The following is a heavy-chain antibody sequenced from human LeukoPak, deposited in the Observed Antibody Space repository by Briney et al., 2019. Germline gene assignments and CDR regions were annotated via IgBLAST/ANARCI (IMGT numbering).Heavy chain of an antibody. D-gene: IGHD3-22*01. CDR1: GGSFSGYY. V-gene: IGHV4-34*01. Sequence: SETLSLTCAVYGGSFSGYYWSWIRQPPGKGLEWIGEINHSGSTNYNPSLKSRVTISVDTSKNQFSLKLSSVTAADTAVYYCARLSVFVDYYDSSGYYQNYFDYWGRGTLVTVSS. CDR3: ARLSVFVDYYDSSGYYQNYFDY. J-gene: IGHJ4*02. CDR2: INHSGST.